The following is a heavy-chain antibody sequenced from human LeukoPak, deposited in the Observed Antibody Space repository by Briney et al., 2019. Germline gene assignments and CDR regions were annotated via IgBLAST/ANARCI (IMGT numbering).Heavy chain of an antibody. CDR1: GFTFSSYA. CDR3: ARTYSSGWYAKD. V-gene: IGHV3-23*01. Sequence: GGSLRLSCAVSGFTFSSYAMSWVRQAPGKGLEWVSAISGSGGSTYYADSVKGRFTISRDNSKNTLYLQMNSLRAEDTAVYYCARTYSSGWYAKDWGQGTLVTVSS. J-gene: IGHJ4*02. CDR2: ISGSGGST. D-gene: IGHD6-19*01.